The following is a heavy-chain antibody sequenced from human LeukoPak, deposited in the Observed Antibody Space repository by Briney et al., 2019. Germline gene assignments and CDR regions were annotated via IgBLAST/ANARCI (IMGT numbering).Heavy chain of an antibody. CDR1: GFTFSSYA. CDR2: ISGSGGST. V-gene: IGHV3-23*01. Sequence: GSLRLSCAASGFTFSSYAMSWVRQAPGKGLGWVSAISGSGGSTYYADSVKGRFTISRDNSKNTLYLQMNSLRAEDTAVYYCAKLGLSVRGVIGYWGQGTLVTVSS. D-gene: IGHD3-10*01. CDR3: AKLGLSVRGVIGY. J-gene: IGHJ4*02.